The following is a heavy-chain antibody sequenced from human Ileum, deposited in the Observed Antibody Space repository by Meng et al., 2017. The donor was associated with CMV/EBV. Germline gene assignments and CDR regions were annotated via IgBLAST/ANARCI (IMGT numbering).Heavy chain of an antibody. V-gene: IGHV3-53*01. CDR3: ARQPRSLVDNWFDP. J-gene: IGHJ5*02. CDR2: IYSGDSP. CDR1: GFSLKAHS. D-gene: IGHD1-14*01. Sequence: GGSLRLSCEASGFSLKAHSVSWVRQAPGKGLEWISVIYSGDSPYYAASVKGRFTVSKDDSKNTVFLQMNSLGAGDTAVYYCARQPRSLVDNWFDPWGQGTLVTVSS.